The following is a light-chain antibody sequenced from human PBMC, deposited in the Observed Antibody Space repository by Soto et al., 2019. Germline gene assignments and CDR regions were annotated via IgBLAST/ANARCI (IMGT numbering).Light chain of an antibody. CDR1: QGTSSY. V-gene: IGKV1-9*01. J-gene: IGKJ5*01. CDR3: QQLNAYPLT. CDR2: GAS. Sequence: DIPLTQSPSTLSASVGDRVTITCRASQGTSSYLAWFQQKPGRAPKLLIYGASTLQSGVPARFSGSGSGTDFTLTISNLQPEDFATYYCQQLNAYPLTFGQGTRLEIK.